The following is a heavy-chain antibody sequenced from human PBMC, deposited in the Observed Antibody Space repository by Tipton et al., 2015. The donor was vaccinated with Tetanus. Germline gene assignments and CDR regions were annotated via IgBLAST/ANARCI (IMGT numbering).Heavy chain of an antibody. D-gene: IGHD1-14*01. V-gene: IGHV4-61*08. CDR3: ARSTSVGSSLPLTPLFDF. CDR1: GASLRGGDYQ. CDR2: ISPSGRT. Sequence: PGLVKPSETLSLTCTVSGASLRGGDYQWNWIRQPPGKGLEWLAYISPSGRTNSNYSLKSRITISQDKSKNQFSLRLTSVTAEDTAIYYCARSTSVGSSLPLTPLFDFWGQGTLVTVSS. J-gene: IGHJ5*01.